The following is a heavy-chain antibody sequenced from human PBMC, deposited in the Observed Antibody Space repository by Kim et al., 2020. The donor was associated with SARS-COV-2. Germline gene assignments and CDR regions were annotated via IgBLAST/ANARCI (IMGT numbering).Heavy chain of an antibody. V-gene: IGHV4-38-2*02. CDR2: IYHSGST. D-gene: IGHD2-8*01. CDR1: GYSISSGYY. Sequence: SETLSLTCTVSGYSISSGYYWGWIRQAPGKGLEWIGSIYHSGSTYYNPSLKSRVTMSVDTSNNHFSLKLNSVTAADTAEYYCAWPSLYYTDTNGLVKDY. CDR3: AWPSLYYTDTNGLVKDY. J-gene: IGHJ4*01.